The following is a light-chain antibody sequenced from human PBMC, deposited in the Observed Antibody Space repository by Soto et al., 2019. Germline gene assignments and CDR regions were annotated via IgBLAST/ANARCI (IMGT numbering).Light chain of an antibody. V-gene: IGLV1-40*01. Sequence: SVLPQPPSLSGAPGQRVTISCTGSSSNIGAGHDVHWYQQLPGTAPKLLIYGNSNRPSGVPDRFSGSKSGTSASLAITGLQAEDEADYHCQSYDSSLSGDVFGTGTKVTVL. CDR1: SSNIGAGHD. J-gene: IGLJ1*01. CDR3: QSYDSSLSGDV. CDR2: GNS.